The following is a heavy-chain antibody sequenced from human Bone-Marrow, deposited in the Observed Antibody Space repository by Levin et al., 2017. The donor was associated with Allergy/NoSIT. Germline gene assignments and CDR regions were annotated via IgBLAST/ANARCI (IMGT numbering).Heavy chain of an antibody. CDR1: GFTFSSYS. D-gene: IGHD6-19*01. CDR2: IGGRGGST. CDR3: ARARGSGWQYYFDY. J-gene: IGHJ4*02. V-gene: IGHV3-23*01. Sequence: GESLKISCAASGFTFSSYSMTWVRQAPGKGLEWVSAIGGRGGSTYYADSVKGRFIISRDNSKNTLYLQMNSLRAEDTAIYYCARARGSGWQYYFDYWGQGTLVTVSS.